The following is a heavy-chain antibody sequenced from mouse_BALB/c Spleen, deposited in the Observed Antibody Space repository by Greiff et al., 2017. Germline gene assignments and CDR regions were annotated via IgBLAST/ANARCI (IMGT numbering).Heavy chain of an antibody. J-gene: IGHJ3*01. CDR1: GFNIKDTY. CDR3: AYYGAY. CDR2: IDPAHGNT. D-gene: IGHD2-1*01. V-gene: IGHV14-3*02. Sequence: VQLKESGAELVKPGASVKLSCTASGFNIKDTYMHWVKQRPEQGLEWIGRIDPAHGNTKYDPKFQGKATITADTSSNTAYLQLSSLTSEDTAVYYCAYYGAYWGQGTLVTVSA.